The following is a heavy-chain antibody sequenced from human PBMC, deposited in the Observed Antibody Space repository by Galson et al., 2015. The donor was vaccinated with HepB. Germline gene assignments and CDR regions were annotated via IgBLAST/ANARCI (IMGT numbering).Heavy chain of an antibody. D-gene: IGHD1-1*01. CDR2: ISWNSGSI. J-gene: IGHJ2*01. Sequence: SLRLSCAASGFTFDDYAMHWVRQAPGKGLEWVSGISWNSGSIGYADSVKGRFTISRDNAKNSLYLQMNSLRAEDTALYYCAKGGTECLLGPKTGTAPSACDWYFDLWGRGTLVTVSS. CDR3: AKGGTECLLGPKTGTAPSACDWYFDL. CDR1: GFTFDDYA. V-gene: IGHV3-9*01.